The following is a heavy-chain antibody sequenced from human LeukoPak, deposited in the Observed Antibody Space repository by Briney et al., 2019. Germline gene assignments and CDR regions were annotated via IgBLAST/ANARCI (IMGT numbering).Heavy chain of an antibody. D-gene: IGHD5-18*01. CDR2: IIPIFGTA. CDR1: GGTFSSYA. Sequence: ASVKVSCKASGGTFSSYAIGWVRQAPGQGLEWMGGIIPIFGTANYAQKFQGRVTITADKSTSTAYMELSSLRSEDTAVYYCARSFDTYASSDYWGQGTLVTVSS. J-gene: IGHJ4*02. V-gene: IGHV1-69*06. CDR3: ARSFDTYASSDY.